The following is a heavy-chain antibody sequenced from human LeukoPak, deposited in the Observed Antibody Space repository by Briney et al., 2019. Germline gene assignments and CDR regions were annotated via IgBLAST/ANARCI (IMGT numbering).Heavy chain of an antibody. D-gene: IGHD5-18*01. V-gene: IGHV3-74*01. CDR2: INSDGSST. CDR3: ARGIAGYSNYYYYMDV. CDR1: GFTFSSYW. J-gene: IGHJ6*03. Sequence: PGGSLRLSCAASGFTFSSYWMHWVRQAPGKGLVWVSRINSDGSSTSYADSVKGRFTISRDNAKNTLYLQMNSLRAEDTAVYYCARGIAGYSNYYYYMDVWGKGTTVTISS.